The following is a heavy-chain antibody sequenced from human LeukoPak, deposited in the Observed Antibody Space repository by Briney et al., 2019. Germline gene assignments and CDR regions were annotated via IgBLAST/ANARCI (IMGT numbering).Heavy chain of an antibody. CDR3: ARTGGYSYGYAGWFDP. CDR1: GYTFTSYD. Sequence: ASVKVSCKASGYTFTSYDINWVRQATGQGLEWMGWMNPNSGNTGYAQKFQGRVTMTRNTSISTAYMELSSLRSDDTAVYYCARTGGYSYGYAGWFDPWGQGTLVTVSS. CDR2: MNPNSGNT. V-gene: IGHV1-8*01. J-gene: IGHJ5*02. D-gene: IGHD5-18*01.